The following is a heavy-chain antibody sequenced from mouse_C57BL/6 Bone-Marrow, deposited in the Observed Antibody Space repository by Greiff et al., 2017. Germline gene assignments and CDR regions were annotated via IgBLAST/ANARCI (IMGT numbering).Heavy chain of an antibody. CDR1: GYTFTSYG. J-gene: IGHJ3*01. V-gene: IGHV1-81*01. Sequence: QVQLQQSGAELARPGASVKLSCKASGYTFTSYGISWVKQRTGQGLEWIGEIYPRSGNTYYNEKFKGKATLTADKSSSTEYMELRSLTSEDSAVYFCARADYDYEGFAYWGQGTLVTVSA. CDR3: ARADYDYEGFAY. CDR2: IYPRSGNT. D-gene: IGHD2-4*01.